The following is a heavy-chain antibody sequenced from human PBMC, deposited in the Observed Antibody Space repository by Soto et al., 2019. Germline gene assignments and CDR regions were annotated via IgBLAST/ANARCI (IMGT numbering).Heavy chain of an antibody. D-gene: IGHD6-13*01. CDR2: INPSGGST. Sequence: ASVKVSCKASGYTFTSYYMHWVRQAPGQGLEWMGIINPSGGSTSYAQKLQGRVTMTRDTSTSTVYMELSSLRSEDTAVYYCARVEIAAAGQNWFDPWGQGTLVTVSS. CDR1: GYTFTSYY. J-gene: IGHJ5*02. CDR3: ARVEIAAAGQNWFDP. V-gene: IGHV1-46*01.